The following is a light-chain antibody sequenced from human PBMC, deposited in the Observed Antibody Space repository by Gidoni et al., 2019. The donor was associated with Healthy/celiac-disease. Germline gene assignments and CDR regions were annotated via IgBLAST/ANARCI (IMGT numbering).Light chain of an antibody. CDR1: SGDVGGHNY. CDR2: DFS. J-gene: IGLJ1*01. V-gene: IGLV2-11*01. Sequence: SSLTHPRSVSGSPAPSVTISCTGPSGDVGGHNYGSWYHHHPGKAPKLMIYDFSKRPPGVPARFSGSKSGTTASLTISGLQAEDEAEYYCCAYAGSYTLFGTGTKVTVL. CDR3: CAYAGSYTL.